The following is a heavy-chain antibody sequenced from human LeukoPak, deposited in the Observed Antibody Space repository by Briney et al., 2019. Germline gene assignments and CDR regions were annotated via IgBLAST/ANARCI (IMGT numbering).Heavy chain of an antibody. Sequence: ASVKVSCKASGYTFTSYDINWVRQATGQGLEWMGWMNPNSGNTGYAQKFQGRVTMTRNTSISTAYMELSSLRSEDTAVYYCARGLYSYGRFDYWGQGTLVTVSS. J-gene: IGHJ4*02. CDR2: MNPNSGNT. CDR3: ARGLYSYGRFDY. CDR1: GYTFTSYD. D-gene: IGHD5-18*01. V-gene: IGHV1-8*01.